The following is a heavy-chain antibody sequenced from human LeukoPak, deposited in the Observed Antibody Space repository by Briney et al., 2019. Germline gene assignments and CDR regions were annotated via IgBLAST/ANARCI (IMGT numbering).Heavy chain of an antibody. J-gene: IGHJ4*02. V-gene: IGHV3-49*04. Sequence: GGSLRLSCTASGFTFGDYALSWVRQAPGKGLEWVGFIRSKAYGGTTEYAASVKGRFTISRDDSKSIAYLQMNSLKTEDTAVYYCTRHVDTAMAVDYWGQGTLVTVSS. CDR3: TRHVDTAMAVDY. CDR1: GFTFGDYA. CDR2: IRSKAYGGTT. D-gene: IGHD5-18*01.